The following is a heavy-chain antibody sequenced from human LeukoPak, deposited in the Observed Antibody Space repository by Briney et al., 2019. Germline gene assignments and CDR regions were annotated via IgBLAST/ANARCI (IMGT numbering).Heavy chain of an antibody. CDR3: ARELKDYDILTGWSLGP. J-gene: IGHJ5*02. Sequence: QPGRSLRLSCAASGFTFSSYGMHWVRQAPGKGLEWVAFIWYDGSNKYYADSVKGRFTISRDNSKNTLYLQMNSLRAEDTAVYYCARELKDYDILTGWSLGPWGQGTLVTVSS. CDR1: GFTFSSYG. CDR2: IWYDGSNK. D-gene: IGHD3-9*01. V-gene: IGHV3-33*01.